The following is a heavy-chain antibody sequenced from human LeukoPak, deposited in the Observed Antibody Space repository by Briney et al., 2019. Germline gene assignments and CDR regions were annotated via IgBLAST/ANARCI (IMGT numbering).Heavy chain of an antibody. V-gene: IGHV3-53*01. Sequence: GGSLRLSCAASGFSVSLNYMNWVRQAPGKGLEWVSILYSGSDTYYADSVKGRFTIFRDNTKNSLYLQMDSLRAEDTAVYYCARRGGDSTGHQGDFDYWGQGTLVTVSS. CDR3: ARRGGDSTGHQGDFDY. CDR1: GFSVSLNY. J-gene: IGHJ4*02. D-gene: IGHD3-22*01. CDR2: LYSGSDT.